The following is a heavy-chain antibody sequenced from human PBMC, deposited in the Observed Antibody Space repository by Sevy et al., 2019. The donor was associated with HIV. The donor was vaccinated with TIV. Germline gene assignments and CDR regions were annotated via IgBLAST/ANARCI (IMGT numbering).Heavy chain of an antibody. CDR1: GGSISSHY. CDR3: AREDHLGYCSSTNCYPTYFDY. D-gene: IGHD2-2*01. CDR2: IFISGDT. Sequence: SETLSLTCTVSGGSISSHYWSWIRQPAGKGLEWIGRIFISGDTNYNPSPKSRVTLSVDTSKNQFTRKLSSVTAADTAVYFCAREDHLGYCSSTNCYPTYFDYWGQGTLVTVSS. V-gene: IGHV4-4*07. J-gene: IGHJ4*02.